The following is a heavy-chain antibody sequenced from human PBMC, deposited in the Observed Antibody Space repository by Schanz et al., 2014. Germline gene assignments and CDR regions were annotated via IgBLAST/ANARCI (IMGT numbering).Heavy chain of an antibody. V-gene: IGHV1-69*04. CDR3: ARGRTFDY. Sequence: QVQLVQSGAEAKKPGASVRVSCKVSGYAFTTYGISWVRQAPGQGLEWMGRIIPIHGIVNYAQRFQDRVRITADKSTSTAYIDLHILTSEDTAVYYCARGRTFDYWGQGTLVTVSS. CDR1: GYAFTTYG. CDR2: IIPIHGIV. J-gene: IGHJ4*02.